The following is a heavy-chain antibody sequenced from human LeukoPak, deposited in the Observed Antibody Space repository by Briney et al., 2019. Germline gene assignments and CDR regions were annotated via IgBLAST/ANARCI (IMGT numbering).Heavy chain of an antibody. Sequence: SETLSLTCTVSGYSISSGYYWGWIRQPPGKGLEWIGSIYHSGSTYYNPSLKSRVTISVDTSKNQFSLKLSSVTAADTAVYYCAREGWLRVRFDPWGQGTLVTVPS. CDR2: IYHSGST. D-gene: IGHD5-12*01. CDR3: AREGWLRVRFDP. J-gene: IGHJ5*02. V-gene: IGHV4-38-2*02. CDR1: GYSISSGYY.